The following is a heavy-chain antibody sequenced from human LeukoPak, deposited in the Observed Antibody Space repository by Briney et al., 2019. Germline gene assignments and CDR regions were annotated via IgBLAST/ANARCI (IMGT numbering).Heavy chain of an antibody. CDR3: RGGSPYYYYYYMDV. J-gene: IGHJ6*03. CDR2: IHHSGST. D-gene: IGHD3-3*01. Sequence: SETLSLTCAVYGGSFSGYYWSCIRQPPGKGLEWIGEIHHSGSTNYNPSLKSRVTISVDTSKNQFSLLLSSVTAADTAVYYCRGGSPYYYYYYMDVWGKGTTVTVSS. CDR1: GGSFSGYY. V-gene: IGHV4-34*01.